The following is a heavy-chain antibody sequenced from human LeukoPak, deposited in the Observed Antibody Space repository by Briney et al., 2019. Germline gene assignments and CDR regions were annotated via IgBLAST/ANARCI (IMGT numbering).Heavy chain of an antibody. J-gene: IGHJ1*01. V-gene: IGHV3-23*01. CDR2: ISGSGGST. CDR3: AKLYFGDSAEYFHH. CDR1: GFTFSSYA. D-gene: IGHD4-17*01. Sequence: GGSLRLSCAAFGFTFSSYAMSWVRQAPGKGLEWVSAISGSGGSTYYADSVKSRFTISRDNSKNTLYLQMNSLRAEDTAVYYCAKLYFGDSAEYFHHWGQGTLVTVSS.